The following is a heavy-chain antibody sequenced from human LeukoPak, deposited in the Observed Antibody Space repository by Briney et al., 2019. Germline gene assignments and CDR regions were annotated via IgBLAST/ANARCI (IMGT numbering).Heavy chain of an antibody. CDR2: ITPSGGST. CDR1: GYTFNNYY. D-gene: IGHD2-2*01. CDR3: ARLGVPTAIVYFDY. J-gene: IGHJ4*02. V-gene: IGHV1-46*02. Sequence: ASVKVSCKASGYTFNNYYIHWVRQAPGQGLEWMGIITPSGGSTNYAQKFQGRVTMTRDTSTSTVYMELSSLRSEDTAVYYCARLGVPTAIVYFDYWGQGTLVTVSS.